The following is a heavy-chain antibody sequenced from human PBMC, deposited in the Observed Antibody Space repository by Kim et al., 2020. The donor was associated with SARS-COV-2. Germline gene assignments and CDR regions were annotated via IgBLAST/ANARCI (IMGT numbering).Heavy chain of an antibody. Sequence: GGSLRLSCTASGINVRASGMHWVRQAPGKGLEWVGIGRDDGRKNDYADSVKGRFTISRDNSKNTVDLQMSSLRAEDTAVYYCARDKGEQSLDYWGQGTLVTVSS. J-gene: IGHJ4*02. CDR3: ARDKGEQSLDY. V-gene: IGHV3-33*01. CDR1: GINVRASG. D-gene: IGHD1-1*01. CDR2: GRDDGRKN.